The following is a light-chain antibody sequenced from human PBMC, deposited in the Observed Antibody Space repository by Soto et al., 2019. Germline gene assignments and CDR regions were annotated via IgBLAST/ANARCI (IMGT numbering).Light chain of an antibody. Sequence: QSVLTQPPSVSAAPGQKVTISCSGSSSNIGNNYLSWYQQLPGAAPKLLIYDNNERPSGIPDRFSGSKSGTSATLAITGLQTGDEADYYCGAWDSSLSAGVFGGGTKLTV. CDR3: GAWDSSLSAGV. CDR1: SSNIGNNY. V-gene: IGLV1-51*01. CDR2: DNN. J-gene: IGLJ2*01.